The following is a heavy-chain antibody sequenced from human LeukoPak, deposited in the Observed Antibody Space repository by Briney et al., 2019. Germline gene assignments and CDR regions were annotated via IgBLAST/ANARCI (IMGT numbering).Heavy chain of an antibody. D-gene: IGHD1-26*01. Sequence: GGSLRLSCAASGFPFNVQTMSWVRQAPGKGLDWVASMREDGTVIQYVNSVKGRFTISRDNPKNSLYLQMNSLRVEDTAVYYCVRGGAKGGRFEAWGQGALVTVSS. CDR1: GFPFNVQT. CDR2: MREDGTVI. V-gene: IGHV3-7*01. CDR3: VRGGAKGGRFEA. J-gene: IGHJ5*02.